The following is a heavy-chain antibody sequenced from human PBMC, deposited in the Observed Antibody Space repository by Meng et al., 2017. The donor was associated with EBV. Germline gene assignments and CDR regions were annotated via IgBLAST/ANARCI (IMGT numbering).Heavy chain of an antibody. D-gene: IGHD3-3*01. Sequence: QVQLVQSWAEVRKPGASVKVSCKASGYTFTSYAMHWVRQAPGQRLEWMGWINAGNGNTKYSQKFQGRVTITRDTSASTAYMELSSLRSEDTAVYYCARSGATIFGVVIPTYYFDYWGQGTLVTVSS. V-gene: IGHV1-3*01. CDR1: GYTFTSYA. CDR2: INAGNGNT. J-gene: IGHJ4*02. CDR3: ARSGATIFGVVIPTYYFDY.